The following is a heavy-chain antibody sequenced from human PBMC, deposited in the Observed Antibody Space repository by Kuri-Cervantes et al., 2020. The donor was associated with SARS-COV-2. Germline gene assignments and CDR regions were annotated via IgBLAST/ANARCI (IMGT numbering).Heavy chain of an antibody. CDR1: GFPFSSYD. CDR3: AKRLAVAGTSWFDP. D-gene: IGHD6-19*01. Sequence: GGSLRLSCEASGFPFSSYDMNWFPQAPGKGLEWVAVIWYDGSNKYYADSVKGRFTISKDNSKNTLYLQMNSLRAEDTAVYYCAKRLAVAGTSWFDPWGQATLVTVSS. CDR2: IWYDGSNK. V-gene: IGHV3-33*06. J-gene: IGHJ5*02.